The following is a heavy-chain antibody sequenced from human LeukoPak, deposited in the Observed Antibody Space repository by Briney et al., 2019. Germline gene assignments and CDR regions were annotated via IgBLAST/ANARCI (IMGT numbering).Heavy chain of an antibody. CDR2: IGTEGDT. CDR1: GFTFSNYD. CDR3: ASGLFVLVPSLERWYFDL. D-gene: IGHD2-8*02. J-gene: IGHJ2*01. Sequence: GGSLRLSCAASGFTFSNYDKHGVRQATGKGLEWVSGIGTEGDTFYPDSIKGRFTIYRENAKNSFYLQMNSLRAGDTAVYYCASGLFVLVPSLERWYFDLWGRGTVVTVSS. V-gene: IGHV3-13*01.